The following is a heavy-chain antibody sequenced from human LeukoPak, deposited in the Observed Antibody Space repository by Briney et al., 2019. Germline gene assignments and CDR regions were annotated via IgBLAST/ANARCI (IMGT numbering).Heavy chain of an antibody. Sequence: GGSLRLSCAASGFTFSSYSMNWVRQAPGKGLEWVSSISSSSSYIYYADSVKGRFTISRDSAKNSLYLQMNSLRAEDTAVYYCARGRLRGNAFDIWGQGTMVTVSS. CDR2: ISSSSSYI. CDR3: ARGRLRGNAFDI. CDR1: GFTFSSYS. J-gene: IGHJ3*02. D-gene: IGHD5-12*01. V-gene: IGHV3-21*01.